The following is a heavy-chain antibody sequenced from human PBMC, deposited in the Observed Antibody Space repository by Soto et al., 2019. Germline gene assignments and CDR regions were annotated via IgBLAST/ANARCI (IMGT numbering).Heavy chain of an antibody. CDR3: AREGYPFDY. V-gene: IGHV3-48*02. Sequence: LRLYRGGVGLAKRGYSIKCVRQAPGKGLEWVSYISSSSSTIYYADSVKGRLTISRDNAKNSLYLQMNSLRDEDTAVYYCAREGYPFDYWGQGTLVNVSS. CDR2: ISSSSSTI. J-gene: IGHJ4*02. D-gene: IGHD5-12*01. CDR1: GLAKRGYS.